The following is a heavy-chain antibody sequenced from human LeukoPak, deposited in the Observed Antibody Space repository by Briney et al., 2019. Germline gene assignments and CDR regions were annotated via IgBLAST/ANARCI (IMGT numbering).Heavy chain of an antibody. J-gene: IGHJ4*02. CDR1: GGSISSSPYY. V-gene: IGHV4-39*01. CDR2: IYYSGST. Sequence: SETLSLTCTVSGGSISSSPYYWAWVRQPPGKGLEWIGNIYYSGSTYYNPSLKSRVTLSVDTSKNQFSLKLSSVTAADTAVYYCARHEGYSYDYWGQGTLVTVSS. CDR3: ARHEGYSYDY.